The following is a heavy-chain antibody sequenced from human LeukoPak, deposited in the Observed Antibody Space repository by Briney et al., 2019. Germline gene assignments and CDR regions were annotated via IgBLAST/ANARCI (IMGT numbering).Heavy chain of an antibody. CDR1: GFTVITND. V-gene: IGHV3-53*01. Sequence: GGSLRLSCAASGFTVITNDMTWVRQAPGKGLEWVSVLYSDGNTKYADSVQGRFTISRDNSKNTLYLQMNSLRAEDTAVYYCANSQDGLSGSYFYWGQGTLVTVSS. D-gene: IGHD1-26*01. CDR3: ANSQDGLSGSYFY. CDR2: LYSDGNT. J-gene: IGHJ4*02.